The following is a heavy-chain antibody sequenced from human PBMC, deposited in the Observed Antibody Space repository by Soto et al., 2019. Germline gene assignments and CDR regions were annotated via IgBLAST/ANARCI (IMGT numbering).Heavy chain of an antibody. CDR2: ISYDGSNK. CDR1: GFTFSSYG. Sequence: QVQLVESGGGVVQPGRSLRLSCAASGFTFSSYGMHWVRQAPGKGLEWVAVISYDGSNKYYADSVKGRFTISRDNSKNTLYLQMNSLRAEDTAVYYCAKDRSMPTVTTPFDYWGQGTLVTVSS. D-gene: IGHD4-17*01. CDR3: AKDRSMPTVTTPFDY. V-gene: IGHV3-30*18. J-gene: IGHJ4*02.